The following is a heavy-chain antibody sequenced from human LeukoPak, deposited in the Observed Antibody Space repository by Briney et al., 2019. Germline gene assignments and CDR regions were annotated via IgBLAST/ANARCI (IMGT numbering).Heavy chain of an antibody. CDR3: ARGIRTGYGY. D-gene: IGHD1-1*01. V-gene: IGHV4-61*01. CDR1: GGSVSSGNYY. Sequence: SGTLSLTCSVSGGSVSSGNYYWSWIRQPPGKGLEWIGHVDYSGSTSYNPSLKRRVTISLDTSKNQFSLKAMYLTAADTAVYYCARGIRTGYGYWGQGTLVSVSS. J-gene: IGHJ4*02. CDR2: VDYSGST.